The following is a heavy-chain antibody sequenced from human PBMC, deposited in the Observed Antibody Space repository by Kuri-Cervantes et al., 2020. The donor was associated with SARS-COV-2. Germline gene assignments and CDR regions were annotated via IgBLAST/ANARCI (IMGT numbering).Heavy chain of an antibody. CDR2: IYYSGST. V-gene: IGHV4-39*01. J-gene: IGHJ4*02. Sequence: GSLRLSCTVSGGSISSSSYYWGWIRQPPGKGLEWIGSIYYSGSTYYNPSLKSRVTISVDTSKNQFSLKLSSVTAADTAVYYCARRNSPYSSSSYYFDYWGQETLVTVSS. D-gene: IGHD6-13*01. CDR1: GGSISSSSYY. CDR3: ARRNSPYSSSSYYFDY.